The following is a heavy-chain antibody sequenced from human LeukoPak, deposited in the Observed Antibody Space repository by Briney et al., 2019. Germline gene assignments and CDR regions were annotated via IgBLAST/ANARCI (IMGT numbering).Heavy chain of an antibody. Sequence: GGSLRLSCAVFGFSFSSYSMNWVRQAPGKGLDWVSSISISSSYIHYADSVKGRFNISRDNAKNSLYLQMNSLRAEDTAVYYCARGGGYLWGQGTLVTVSS. CDR3: ARGGGYL. V-gene: IGHV3-21*01. CDR1: GFSFSSYS. J-gene: IGHJ5*02. CDR2: ISISSSYI.